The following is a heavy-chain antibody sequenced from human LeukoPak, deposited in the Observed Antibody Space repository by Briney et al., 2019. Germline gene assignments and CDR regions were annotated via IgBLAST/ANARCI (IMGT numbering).Heavy chain of an antibody. D-gene: IGHD2-21*02. J-gene: IGHJ4*01. CDR2: MAVNSGYI. Sequence: GGSLRLSCSASGFTFSSYTMNWVRHAPGNWLEWVSSMAVNSGYISYADSVKGRFTISRDNAKKSLYLQMTNLTAEDTAVYYCARDRGAYCGGDCYLGFDYWGRGTLVTVS. V-gene: IGHV3-21*01. CDR1: GFTFSSYT. CDR3: ARDRGAYCGGDCYLGFDY.